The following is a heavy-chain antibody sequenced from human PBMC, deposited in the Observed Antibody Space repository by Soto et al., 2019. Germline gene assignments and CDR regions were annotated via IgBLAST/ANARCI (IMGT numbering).Heavy chain of an antibody. D-gene: IGHD2-8*02. J-gene: IGHJ4*02. CDR2: ISYDGSNK. CDR3: SWWLSPY. Sequence: GGSLRLSCAASGFTFSSYAMHWVRQAPGKGLEWVAVISYDGSNKYYADSVKGRFTISRDNSKNTLYLQMNSLRVEDTAVYYCSWWLSPYWGQGTLVTVSS. CDR1: GFTFSSYA. V-gene: IGHV3-30-3*01.